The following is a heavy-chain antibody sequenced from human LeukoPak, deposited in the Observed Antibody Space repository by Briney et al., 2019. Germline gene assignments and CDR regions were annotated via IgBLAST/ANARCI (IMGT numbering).Heavy chain of an antibody. V-gene: IGHV4-59*01. CDR3: ARDPGYCSSTSCYYYFDH. D-gene: IGHD2-2*01. CDR1: GGSISSYY. J-gene: IGHJ4*02. Sequence: SETLSLTCTVSGGSISSYYWSWIRQPPGKGLEWIGYIYYSGSTNYNPSLKSRVTISVDTSKNQFSLKLSSVTAVDTAVYYCARDPGYCSSTSCYYYFDHWGQGTLVTVSP. CDR2: IYYSGST.